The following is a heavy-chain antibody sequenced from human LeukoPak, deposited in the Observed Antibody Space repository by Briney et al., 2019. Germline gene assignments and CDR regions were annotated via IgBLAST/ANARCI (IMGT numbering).Heavy chain of an antibody. CDR3: AKDYVLEWELLGGPGIDY. J-gene: IGHJ4*02. CDR2: ISYDGSNK. Sequence: GGSLRLSCAASGLTFSSYGMHWVRQAPGKGLEWVAVISYDGSNKYYADSVKGRFTISRDNSKNTLYLQMNSLRAEDTAVYYCAKDYVLEWELLGGPGIDYWGQGTLVTVSS. D-gene: IGHD1-26*01. CDR1: GLTFSSYG. V-gene: IGHV3-30*18.